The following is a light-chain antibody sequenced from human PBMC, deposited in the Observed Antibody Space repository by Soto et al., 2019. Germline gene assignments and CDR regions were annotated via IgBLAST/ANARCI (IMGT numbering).Light chain of an antibody. CDR2: DAS. J-gene: IGKJ3*01. Sequence: EIVLTQSPDTLSLSPGERATLSCRASQSIGSYLAWYQHKLGQPPRLLIYDASNRATGIPVRFSGSGSGTDFTLTISILEPEDFAVYYCKQSINVPPFSFGPGTKWDSK. CDR3: KQSINVPPFS. V-gene: IGKV3-11*01. CDR1: QSIGSY.